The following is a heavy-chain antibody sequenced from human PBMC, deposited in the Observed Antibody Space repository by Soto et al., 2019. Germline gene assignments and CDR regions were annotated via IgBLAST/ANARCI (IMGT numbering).Heavy chain of an antibody. Sequence: GGSLRLSCAASGFTFSSYAMSWVRQAPGKGLEWVSAISGSGGSTYYADSVKGRFTISRDNSKNTLYLQMNSLRAEDTAVYYCASENTVTTVYHYYGMDVWGQGTTVTVSS. V-gene: IGHV3-23*01. CDR3: ASENTVTTVYHYYGMDV. CDR2: ISGSGGST. CDR1: GFTFSSYA. J-gene: IGHJ6*02. D-gene: IGHD4-17*01.